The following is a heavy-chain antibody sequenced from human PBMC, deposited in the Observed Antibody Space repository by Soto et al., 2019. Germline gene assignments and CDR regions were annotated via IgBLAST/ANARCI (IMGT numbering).Heavy chain of an antibody. CDR3: ARASSRRYYLDY. Sequence: QVHLVQSGVEVKKPGASVKFSCKASGYTFTSYHMHWVRQTPGQGLEWMGMIDPSGGSTNYAQKCQVRVTMPRATATSTVPMDLSSLRSEDTALYYCARASSRRYYLDYWGQGILVTVSS. J-gene: IGHJ4*02. D-gene: IGHD6-6*01. V-gene: IGHV1-46*01. CDR1: GYTFTSYH. CDR2: IDPSGGST.